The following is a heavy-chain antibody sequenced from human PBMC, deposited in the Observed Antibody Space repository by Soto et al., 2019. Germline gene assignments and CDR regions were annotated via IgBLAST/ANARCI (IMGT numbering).Heavy chain of an antibody. Sequence: SETLCVTCAVSGYVITNGYHWGWIRQPPGKELEWIGTISHSGDTYYNPSLKSRVTISIDTAKNHLSLILSSVTAADTATYYCTLIYCTTTSCFINGMDVRGQWTT. CDR3: TLIYCTTTSCFINGMDV. V-gene: IGHV4-38-2*01. D-gene: IGHD2-2*01. CDR1: GYVITNGYH. J-gene: IGHJ6*02. CDR2: ISHSGDT.